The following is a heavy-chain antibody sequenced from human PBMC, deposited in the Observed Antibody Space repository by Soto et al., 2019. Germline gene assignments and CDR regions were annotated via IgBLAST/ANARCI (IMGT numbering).Heavy chain of an antibody. D-gene: IGHD1-26*01. J-gene: IGHJ4*02. Sequence: ASVKVSCKASGYSLTSLDINWVRQTTGQGLEWMGWMQPSSGRTGYAQKFQGRVTMTRDTSINTAYMELSSLTSDDTAFYYCARGVTAGVDYWGQGTLVTVSS. CDR1: GYSLTSLD. V-gene: IGHV1-8*01. CDR2: MQPSSGRT. CDR3: ARGVTAGVDY.